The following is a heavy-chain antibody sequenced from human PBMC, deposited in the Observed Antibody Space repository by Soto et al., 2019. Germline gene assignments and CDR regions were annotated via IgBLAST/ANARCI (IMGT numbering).Heavy chain of an antibody. Sequence: QVQLVQSGAEVKKPGASVKVSCKASGYTFTGYYMHWVRQAPGQGLEWKGWINPNSGGTNCAQKFQGWVTMTRDTSISTAYMELSRLRSDDTAVYYCARGGDLYCSGGSCYSWFDPWGQGTLVTVSS. CDR3: ARGGDLYCSGGSCYSWFDP. J-gene: IGHJ5*02. CDR2: INPNSGGT. CDR1: GYTFTGYY. D-gene: IGHD2-15*01. V-gene: IGHV1-2*04.